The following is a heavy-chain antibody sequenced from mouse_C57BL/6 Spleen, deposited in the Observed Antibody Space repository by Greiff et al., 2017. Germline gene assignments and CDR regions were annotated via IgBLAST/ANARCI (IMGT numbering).Heavy chain of an antibody. V-gene: IGHV1-39*01. D-gene: IGHD2-3*01. CDR1: GYSFTDYN. J-gene: IGHJ4*01. Sequence: VQLKESGPELVKPGASVKISCKASGYSFTDYNMNWVKQSNGKSLEWIGVINPNYGTTSYNQKFKGKATLKVDQSSSTAYMQLNSLTSEDSAVYYCAREADGYYDYAMDYWGQGTSVTVSS. CDR2: INPNYGTT. CDR3: AREADGYYDYAMDY.